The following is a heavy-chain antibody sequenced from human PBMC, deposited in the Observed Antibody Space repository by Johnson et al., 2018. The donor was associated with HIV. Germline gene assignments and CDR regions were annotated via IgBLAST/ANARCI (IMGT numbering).Heavy chain of an antibody. CDR3: ARGPTMRYCTNGVCYIGAFDI. CDR1: GFTFDDYA. V-gene: IGHV3-43D*03. D-gene: IGHD2-8*01. CDR2: ISWDGGST. Sequence: EVQLVESGGVVVQPGGSLRLSCAASGFTFDDYAMHWVRQAPGKGLEWVSLISWDGGSTYYADSVKGRFTISRDNSKNSLYLQMNSLRAEDTALYYCARGPTMRYCTNGVCYIGAFDIWGQGTKVTVSS. J-gene: IGHJ3*02.